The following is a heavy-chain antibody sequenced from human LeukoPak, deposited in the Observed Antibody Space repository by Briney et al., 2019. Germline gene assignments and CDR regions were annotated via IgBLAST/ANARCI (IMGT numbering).Heavy chain of an antibody. CDR1: GYSFTSYW. D-gene: IGHD2-15*01. V-gene: IGHV5-51*01. J-gene: IGHJ5*02. CDR3: ARLPYCSGGICYSAGYNWFDP. CDR2: IYPGDSDT. Sequence: GESLKISCKGSGYSFTSYWIGWVRQMPGKGLEWMGIIYPGDSDTRYSPSFQGQVTISADKSISNAYLQWSSLKASDTAMYYCARLPYCSGGICYSAGYNWFDPWGQGTLVTVSS.